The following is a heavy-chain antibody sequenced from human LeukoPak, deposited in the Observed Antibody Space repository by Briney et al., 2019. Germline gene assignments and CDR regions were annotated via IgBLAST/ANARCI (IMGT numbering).Heavy chain of an antibody. D-gene: IGHD6-19*01. CDR2: ISSSSSYI. V-gene: IGHV3-21*01. Sequence: GGSLRLSCAASGFTFSSYSMNWVRQAPGKGLEWVSSISSSSSYIYYADSVKGRFTISRDNAKNSLYLQMNSLRAEDTAVYYCARVVAVAGTFMVGPFYFDYWGQGTLVTVSS. CDR3: ARVVAVAGTFMVGPFYFDY. J-gene: IGHJ4*02. CDR1: GFTFSSYS.